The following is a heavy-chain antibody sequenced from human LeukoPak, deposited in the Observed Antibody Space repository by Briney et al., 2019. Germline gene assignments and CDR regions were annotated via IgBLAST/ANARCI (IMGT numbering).Heavy chain of an antibody. CDR2: ISSSSSTI. CDR3: AKASRVVRGVTDAFDI. Sequence: GGSLRLSCAASGFTFSSYSMNWVRQAPGKGLEWVSYISSSSSTIYYADSVKGRFTISRDNAKNSLYLQMNSLRDEDTAVYYCAKASRVVRGVTDAFDIWGQGTMVTVSS. CDR1: GFTFSSYS. V-gene: IGHV3-48*02. D-gene: IGHD3-10*01. J-gene: IGHJ3*02.